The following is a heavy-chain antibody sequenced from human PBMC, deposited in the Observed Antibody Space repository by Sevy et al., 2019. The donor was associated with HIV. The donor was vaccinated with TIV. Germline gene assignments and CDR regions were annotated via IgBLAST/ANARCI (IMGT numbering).Heavy chain of an antibody. J-gene: IGHJ1*01. CDR2: VRSKGDGGTT. Sequence: GGSLRLSCAASGFSFSDAWLSWVRQAPGEGLEWVGRVRSKGDGGTTEYAAPVKGRFTIARDDSKNVMYVHMNSLKTEDTAVYYCTTEGADWGQGTLVTVSS. V-gene: IGHV3-15*01. CDR1: GFSFSDAW. CDR3: TTEGAD.